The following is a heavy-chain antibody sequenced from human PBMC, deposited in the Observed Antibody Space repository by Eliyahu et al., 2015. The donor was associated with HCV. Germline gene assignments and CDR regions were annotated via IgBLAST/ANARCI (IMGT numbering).Heavy chain of an antibody. V-gene: IGHV3-15*02. D-gene: IGHD1-7*01. CDR3: ITDRAGTY. J-gene: IGHJ4*02. CDR2: IKPRTDGGTT. Sequence: EVQLVESGGALVKPGGSLRLSCAASGFTFSNTWMTWVRQAPGKGLEWVGHIKPRTDGGTTDYAAPVKGRFTISRDDSKNTLYLQMNSLKTEDTAVYYCITDRAGTYWGQGTLVTVSS. CDR1: GFTFSNTW.